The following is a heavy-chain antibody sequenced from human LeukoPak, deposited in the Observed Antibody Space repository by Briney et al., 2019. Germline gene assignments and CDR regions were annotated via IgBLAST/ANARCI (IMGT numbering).Heavy chain of an antibody. D-gene: IGHD3-10*01. CDR2: VSAVSNYI. V-gene: IGHV3-21*01. CDR1: GFTFSAYT. J-gene: IGHJ3*02. CDR3: ARDEYGSGSYPDAFDI. Sequence: SGGSLRLSCAASGFTFSAYTMAWVRQAPGRGLEWVSSVSAVSNYIYYADSVKGRFTISRDNAEDSLYLQMNSLKAEDTAVYYCARDEYGSGSYPDAFDIWGQGTMVTVSS.